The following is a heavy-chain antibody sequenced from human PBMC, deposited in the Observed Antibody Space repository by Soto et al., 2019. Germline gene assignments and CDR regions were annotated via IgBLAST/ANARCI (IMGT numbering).Heavy chain of an antibody. CDR3: ARGYSNSPGMDV. CDR2: VYYTGSA. Sequence: LSLTCTVSGDSISTFYWSWLRQPPGKGLEWIGYVYYTGSADYNPSLKSRVTISVDTSRNQFSLTLRSVTTADTAVYYCARGYSNSPGMDVWGQGTTVTVSS. V-gene: IGHV4-59*01. D-gene: IGHD6-6*01. CDR1: GDSISTFY. J-gene: IGHJ6*02.